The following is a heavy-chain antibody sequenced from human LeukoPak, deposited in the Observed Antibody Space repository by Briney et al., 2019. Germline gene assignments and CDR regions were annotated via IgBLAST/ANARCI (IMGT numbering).Heavy chain of an antibody. D-gene: IGHD2-8*01. Sequence: GKSLKISCKSSGYSFTNYWIGWVRQMPGKGLEWMGIIYPGDSDTRYSPSFQGQVTISADKSISTAYLQWSSLKASDTAMYYRTTEYRDSSMLYWGQGTLVTVSS. CDR1: GYSFTNYW. V-gene: IGHV5-51*01. CDR3: TTEYRDSSMLY. CDR2: IYPGDSDT. J-gene: IGHJ4*02.